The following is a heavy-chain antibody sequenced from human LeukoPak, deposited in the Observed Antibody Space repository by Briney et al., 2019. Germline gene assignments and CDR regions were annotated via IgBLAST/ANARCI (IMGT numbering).Heavy chain of an antibody. CDR2: IWYDGSNK. V-gene: IGHV3-33*01. D-gene: IGHD3-9*01. J-gene: IGHJ6*02. CDR1: GFTFSSYG. CDR3: TRGPGSGFIMDV. Sequence: PGRSLRLSCAASGFTFSSYGMHWVRQAPGKGLEWVAVIWYDGSNKYYADSVKGRFTISRDNSKNTLYLQMTSLRAEDTAVYYCTRGPGSGFIMDVWGQGSTVTVPS.